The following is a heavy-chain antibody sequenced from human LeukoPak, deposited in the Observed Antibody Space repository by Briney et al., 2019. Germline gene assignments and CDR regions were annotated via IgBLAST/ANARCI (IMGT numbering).Heavy chain of an antibody. V-gene: IGHV3-23*01. J-gene: IGHJ4*02. CDR3: AKRGVVIRVILVGFHKEAYYFDS. D-gene: IGHD3-22*01. CDR1: GITLSNYG. Sequence: GGSLRLSCAVSGITLSNYGMSWVRQAPGKGLEWVAGISDSGGRTNYADSVKGRLTISRDNPKNTLYLQMNSLRAEDTAVYFCAKRGVVIRVILVGFHKEAYYFDSWGQGALVTVSS. CDR2: ISDSGGRT.